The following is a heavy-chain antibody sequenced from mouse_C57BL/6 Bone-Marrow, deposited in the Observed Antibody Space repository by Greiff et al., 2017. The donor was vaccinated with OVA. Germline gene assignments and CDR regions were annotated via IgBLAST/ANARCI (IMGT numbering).Heavy chain of an antibody. CDR1: GFTFSSYG. CDR3: ASPGDYSYCYFEV. V-gene: IGHV5-6*01. CDR2: ISSGGSYT. Sequence: EVKLMESGGDLVKPGGSLKLSCAASGFTFSSYGMSWVRQTPDKRLEWVATISSGGSYTYYPDSVKGRVTISGDNAKNTPYLQMSSLTSEDTAVYYCASPGDYSYCYFEVWGTGTTVTVSS. J-gene: IGHJ1*03. D-gene: IGHD2-13*01.